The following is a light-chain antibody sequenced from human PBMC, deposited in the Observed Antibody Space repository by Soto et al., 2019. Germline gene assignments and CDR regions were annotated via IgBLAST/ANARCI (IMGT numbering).Light chain of an antibody. CDR3: PQYGGSPLYR. CDR1: QSVSSTY. Sequence: ESVLTQSPGTLSLSPGESATLSCRASQSVSSTYLAWYQQKPGQAPRLLIYAASTRAAGIPDRFSGSRSATDFTLTISRLEPEDFAAYYCPQYGGSPLYRFDQGTRLEIK. V-gene: IGKV3-20*01. CDR2: AAS. J-gene: IGKJ2*03.